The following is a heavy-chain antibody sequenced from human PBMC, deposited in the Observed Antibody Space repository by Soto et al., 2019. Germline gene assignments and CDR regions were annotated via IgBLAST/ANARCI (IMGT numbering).Heavy chain of an antibody. V-gene: IGHV3-30*18. CDR1: GFTFSSYG. D-gene: IGHD2-15*01. CDR2: ISYDGSNK. CDR3: AKSLRGLVDYYYGMDV. J-gene: IGHJ6*02. Sequence: QVQLVESGGAVVQPGRSLRLSCAASGFTFSSYGMHWVRQAPGKGLEWVAVISYDGSNKYYADSVKGRFTISRDNSKNTLYLQMNSLRAEDTAVYYCAKSLRGLVDYYYGMDVWGQGTTVTVSS.